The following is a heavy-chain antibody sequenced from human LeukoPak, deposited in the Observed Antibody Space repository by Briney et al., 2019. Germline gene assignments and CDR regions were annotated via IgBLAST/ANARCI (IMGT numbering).Heavy chain of an antibody. CDR1: GGSISSYY. V-gene: IGHV4-59*01. CDR2: IYYSGST. D-gene: IGHD3-22*01. J-gene: IGHJ4*02. Sequence: PSETLSLTCTVSGGSISSYYWSWIRQPPGKGLEWIGYIYYSGSTNYNPSLKSRVTISVDTSKNQFSLKLSSVTAADTAVYHCARGFYYYDSSGYSVFDYWGQGTLVTVSS. CDR3: ARGFYYYDSSGYSVFDY.